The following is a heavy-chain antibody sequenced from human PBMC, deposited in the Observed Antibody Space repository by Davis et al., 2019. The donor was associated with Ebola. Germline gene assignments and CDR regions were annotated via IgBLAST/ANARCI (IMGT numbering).Heavy chain of an antibody. CDR1: GYTFTGYY. V-gene: IGHV1-2*04. CDR3: AREGYDSRYGMDV. CDR2: INPNSGGT. Sequence: ASVKVSCKASGYTFTGYYMHWVRQAPGQGLEWMGWINPNSGGTNYAQKFQGWVTMTRDTSISTAYMELSRLRSDDTAVYYCAREGYDSRYGMDVWGQGTTVTVSS. D-gene: IGHD3-22*01. J-gene: IGHJ6*02.